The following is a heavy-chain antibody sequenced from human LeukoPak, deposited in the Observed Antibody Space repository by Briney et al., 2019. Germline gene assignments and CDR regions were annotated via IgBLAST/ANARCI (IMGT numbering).Heavy chain of an antibody. CDR1: GGSFSDFH. D-gene: IGHD3-22*01. Sequence: PSETLSLTCGVYGGSFSDFHWTWIRQSPGKGLEWIGEINHNDYNPSPKSRVTISLDTPKNPFSLNLTSVTAADTAVYYCARGRRAFYESRGNRFYYYMDVWGKGTTVIVSS. V-gene: IGHV4-34*01. CDR3: ARGRRAFYESRGNRFYYYMDV. CDR2: INHN. J-gene: IGHJ6*03.